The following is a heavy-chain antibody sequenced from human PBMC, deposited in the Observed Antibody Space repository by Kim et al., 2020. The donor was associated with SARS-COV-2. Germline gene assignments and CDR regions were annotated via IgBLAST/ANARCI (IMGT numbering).Heavy chain of an antibody. CDR3: ARAPIVPIAAAGTDYYGMDV. CDR1: GFTFSSYG. V-gene: IGHV3-33*01. D-gene: IGHD6-13*01. CDR2: IWYDGSNK. Sequence: GGSLRLSCAASGFTFSSYGMHWVRQAPGKGLEWVAVIWYDGSNKYYADSVKGRFTISRDNSKNTLYLQMNSLRAEDTAVYYCARAPIVPIAAAGTDYYGMDVWGQGTTVTVSS. J-gene: IGHJ6*02.